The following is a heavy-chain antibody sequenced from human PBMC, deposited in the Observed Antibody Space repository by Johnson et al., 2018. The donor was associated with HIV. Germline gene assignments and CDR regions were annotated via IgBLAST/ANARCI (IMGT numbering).Heavy chain of an antibody. CDR2: ISYDGSNK. Sequence: QVQLLESGGGVVQPGRSLRLSCAASGFTFSSYGMHWVRQAPGKGLEWVAVISYDGSNKYYADSVKGRFTISRDNAKNSLYLQMNSLRAEDTAVYYCARDAKYYDDSSGNYYEHDAFDIWGQGTMVTVSS. V-gene: IGHV3-30*03. D-gene: IGHD3-22*01. J-gene: IGHJ3*02. CDR3: ARDAKYYDDSSGNYYEHDAFDI. CDR1: GFTFSSYG.